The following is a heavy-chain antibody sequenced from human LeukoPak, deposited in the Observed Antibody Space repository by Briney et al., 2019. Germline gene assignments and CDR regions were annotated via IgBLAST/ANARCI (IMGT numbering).Heavy chain of an antibody. V-gene: IGHV4-59*01. Sequence: SETLSLTCTVSGGSISSYYWSWIRQPPGKGLEWIGYIYYSGSTNYNPSLKSRVTISVDTSKNQFSLKLSSVTAADTAVYYCARHYSDSSGYYKEGTDIWGQGTMVTVSS. CDR1: GGSISSYY. D-gene: IGHD3-22*01. CDR2: IYYSGST. CDR3: ARHYSDSSGYYKEGTDI. J-gene: IGHJ3*02.